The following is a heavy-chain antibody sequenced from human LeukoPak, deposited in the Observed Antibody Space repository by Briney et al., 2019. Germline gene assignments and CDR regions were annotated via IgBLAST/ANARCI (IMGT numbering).Heavy chain of an antibody. Sequence: SETLSLTCTVSGSSISSYYWSWIRQPPGKGLEWIGYIYYSGSTKYNPSFKSRVTISVDTSKNQFSLKLISVTAADTAVYYCATVVRDDILTGYYIDYWGQGTLVTVSS. CDR2: IYYSGST. J-gene: IGHJ4*02. CDR3: ATVVRDDILTGYYIDY. CDR1: GSSISSYY. D-gene: IGHD3-9*01. V-gene: IGHV4-59*01.